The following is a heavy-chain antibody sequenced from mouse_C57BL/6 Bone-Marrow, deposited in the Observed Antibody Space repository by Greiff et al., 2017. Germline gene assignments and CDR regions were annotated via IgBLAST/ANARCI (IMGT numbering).Heavy chain of an antibody. V-gene: IGHV1-19*01. CDR2: INPYNGGT. D-gene: IGHD2-4*01. CDR3: AREDDYDWFAY. Sequence: VQLQQSGPVLVKPGASVKMSCKASGYTFTDYYMNWVKQSHGKSLEWIGVINPYNGGTSYNQKFKGKATLTVDKSSSTAYMELNSLTSEDSAVYYCAREDDYDWFAYWGQGTLVTVSA. CDR1: GYTFTDYY. J-gene: IGHJ3*01.